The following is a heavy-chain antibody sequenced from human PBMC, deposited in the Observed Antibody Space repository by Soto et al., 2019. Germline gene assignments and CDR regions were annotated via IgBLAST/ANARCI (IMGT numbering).Heavy chain of an antibody. Sequence: QVQLQESGPGLVKPSQTLSLTCTVSGGSISSGGYYWSWIRQHPGKGLEWIGYIYYSGSTYYNPSLKRRXTXVXXTSKNQCSLKRSSVTAADTAVYYCAGVRGVNWFDPWGQGTLVTVSS. CDR2: IYYSGST. CDR3: AGVRGVNWFDP. J-gene: IGHJ5*02. CDR1: GGSISSGGYY. D-gene: IGHD3-10*01. V-gene: IGHV4-31*03.